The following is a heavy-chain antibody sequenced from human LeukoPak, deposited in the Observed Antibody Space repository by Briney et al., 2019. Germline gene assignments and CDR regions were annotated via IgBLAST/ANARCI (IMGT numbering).Heavy chain of an antibody. V-gene: IGHV3-30*02. CDR3: ARGSRYGDYTYYCDF. CDR2: VRYDGNNP. CDR1: GFTFGSYG. D-gene: IGHD4-17*01. J-gene: IGHJ4*02. Sequence: GGSLRLSCAASGFTFGSYGMHWVRQAPGKGLDWVAFVRYDGNNPYYAASVKGRFTISRDNSKNTVLLQMNNLRLEDAAVYYCARGSRYGDYTYYCDFWGQGTLVTVSS.